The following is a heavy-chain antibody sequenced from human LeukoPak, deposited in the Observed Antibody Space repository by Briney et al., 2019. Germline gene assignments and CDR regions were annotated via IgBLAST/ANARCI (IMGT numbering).Heavy chain of an antibody. D-gene: IGHD3-22*01. CDR1: GFTLSSNY. CDR3: AREAYYYDSSPDAFDI. V-gene: IGHV3-66*01. CDR2: IYSGGST. Sequence: GGSLRLSCAASGFTLSSNYMSWVRQAPGKGLEWVSVIYSGGSTYYADSVKGRFTISRDNSKNTLYLQMNSLRAEDTAVYYCAREAYYYDSSPDAFDIWGQGTMVTVSS. J-gene: IGHJ3*02.